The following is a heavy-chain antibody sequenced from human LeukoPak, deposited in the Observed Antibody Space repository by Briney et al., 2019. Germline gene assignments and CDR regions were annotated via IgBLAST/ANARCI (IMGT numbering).Heavy chain of an antibody. J-gene: IGHJ1*01. V-gene: IGHV4-30-4*08. CDR1: GGSISSGDYY. CDR3: ARKISIEAAAAGTAEYFQH. CDR2: IYYSGST. Sequence: SQTLSLACTVSGGSISSGDYYWSWIRQPPGKGLEWIGYIYYSGSTYYNPSLKSRVTISVDTSKNQFSLKLSSVTAADTAVYYCARKISIEAAAAGTAEYFQHWGQGTLVTDSS. D-gene: IGHD6-13*01.